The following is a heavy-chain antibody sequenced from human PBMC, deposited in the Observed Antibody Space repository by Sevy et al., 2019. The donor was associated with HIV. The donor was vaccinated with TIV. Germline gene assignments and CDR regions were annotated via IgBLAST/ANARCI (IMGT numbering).Heavy chain of an antibody. D-gene: IGHD3-10*01. CDR3: AKDRVSGTYYTGDFDY. J-gene: IGHJ4*02. V-gene: IGHV3-23*01. CDR2: ISLSGGDT. CDR1: GFTFSSYA. Sequence: GGSLRLSCAASGFTFSSYAMSWVRQAPGKGLEWVSAISLSGGDTYYTDSVKGRFTISRDNSKNTLYLQMNSLRAEDTAVYYCAKDRVSGTYYTGDFDYWGQGTLVTVSS.